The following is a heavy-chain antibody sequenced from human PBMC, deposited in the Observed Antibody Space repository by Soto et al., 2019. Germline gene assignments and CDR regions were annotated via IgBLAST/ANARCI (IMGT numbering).Heavy chain of an antibody. CDR1: GFTFSNYA. D-gene: IGHD3-3*01. V-gene: IGHV3-21*06. CDR3: ARAQIFLEWPHTYGMDV. Sequence: PGGSLRLSCAASGFTFSNYAMSWVRQAPGKGLEWVSSITGSGDYTYYADSVKGRFTISRDNAKNSLYLEMNSLRAEDTAVYYCARAQIFLEWPHTYGMDVWGQGTTVTVSS. J-gene: IGHJ6*02. CDR2: ITGSGDYT.